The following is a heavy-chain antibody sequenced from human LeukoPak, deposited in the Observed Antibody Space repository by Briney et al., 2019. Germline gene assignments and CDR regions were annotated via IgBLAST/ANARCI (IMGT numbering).Heavy chain of an antibody. D-gene: IGHD2-2*02. CDR3: AKGQLYCSSTSCYKD. Sequence: GGSLRLSCAASGFTFSSYAMSWVRQAPGKGLEWVSAISGSGGSTYYADSVKGRFTISRDNSKNMLYLQMNSLRAEDTAVYYCAKGQLYCSSTSCYKDWGQGTLVTVSS. J-gene: IGHJ4*02. CDR1: GFTFSSYA. CDR2: ISGSGGST. V-gene: IGHV3-23*01.